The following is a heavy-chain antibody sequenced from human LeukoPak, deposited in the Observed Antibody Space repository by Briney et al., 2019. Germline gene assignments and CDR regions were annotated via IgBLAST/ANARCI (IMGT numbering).Heavy chain of an antibody. V-gene: IGHV1-2*06. CDR1: GYTFTGYY. Sequence: ASVKVSCKASGYTFTGYYMHWVRQAPGQGLEWMERINPNSGGTNYAQKFQGRVTMTRDTSISTAYMELSRLRSDDTAVYYCARGPGDGYNYYFDYWGQGTLVTVSS. D-gene: IGHD5-24*01. J-gene: IGHJ4*02. CDR2: INPNSGGT. CDR3: ARGPGDGYNYYFDY.